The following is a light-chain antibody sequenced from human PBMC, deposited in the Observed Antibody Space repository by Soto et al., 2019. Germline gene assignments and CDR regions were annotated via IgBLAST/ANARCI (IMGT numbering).Light chain of an antibody. V-gene: IGKV3-20*01. CDR3: QKYGSSPLA. CDR1: QSISRN. Sequence: VMTQSPPTLSPSAGDRATLSCRASQSISRNLAWFQQKPGQAPSILIFGASTRAAGIPDRLSGSGSGTDLNLTISRLEPEDFAVYYCQKYGSSPLACGQGTKVDIK. J-gene: IGKJ1*01. CDR2: GAS.